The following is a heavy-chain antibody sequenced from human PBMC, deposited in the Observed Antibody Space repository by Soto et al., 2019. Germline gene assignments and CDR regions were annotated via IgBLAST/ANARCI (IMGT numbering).Heavy chain of an antibody. Sequence: QVHLEQSRGEVKRPGASVRVSCKASGYNFTNYAITWVRQAPGQGLQWMGWISVHRGYTYYTQSLRGRLTMTKDTSTTTAYMDLRSLTADDTAVYYCGRYDTILGTNEVDNWGQGTPVTVS. J-gene: IGHJ4*02. D-gene: IGHD3-3*01. V-gene: IGHV1-18*04. CDR3: GRYDTILGTNEVDN. CDR1: GYNFTNYA. CDR2: ISVHRGYT.